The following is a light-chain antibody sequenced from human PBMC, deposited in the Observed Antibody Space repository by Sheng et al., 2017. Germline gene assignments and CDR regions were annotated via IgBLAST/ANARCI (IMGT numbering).Light chain of an antibody. CDR2: QDT. CDR1: KLENKY. CDR3: QAWDSSTGV. V-gene: IGLV3-1*01. J-gene: IGLJ2*01. Sequence: SYELTQPPSVSVSPGQTASITCSGDKLENKYACWYQQKPGQSPLLVIYQDTKRPSGIPERFSGSNSGNTATLTITGTQTMDEADYYCQAWDSSTGVFGGGTKLTVL.